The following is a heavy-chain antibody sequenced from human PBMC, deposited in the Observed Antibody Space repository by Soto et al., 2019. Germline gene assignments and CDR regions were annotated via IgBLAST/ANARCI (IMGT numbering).Heavy chain of an antibody. CDR3: ARATIACMAN. CDR2: ISYDGSNK. J-gene: IGHJ4*02. D-gene: IGHD2-8*01. V-gene: IGHV3-30-3*01. Sequence: QVQLVESGGGVVQPGRSLRLSCAASGFTFSSYAMHWVRQAPGKGLEWVAVISYDGSNKYYADSVKGRFTISRDNSNNTLYLQMNSLRAEDTAVYYCARATIACMANWGQGTLVTVSS. CDR1: GFTFSSYA.